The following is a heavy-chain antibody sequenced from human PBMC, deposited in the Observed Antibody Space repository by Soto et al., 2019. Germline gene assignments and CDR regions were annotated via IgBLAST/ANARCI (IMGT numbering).Heavy chain of an antibody. D-gene: IGHD3-3*01. CDR1: GGSISSGGYY. V-gene: IGHV4-31*03. Sequence: SETLSLTCTVSGGSISSGGYYWSWIRQHPGKGLEWIGYIYYSGSTYYNPSLKSRVTISVDTSKNQFSLKLSSVTAADTAVYYCARDQSREYYDFWSGYPNPSYYYYYMDVWGKGTTVTVSS. CDR2: IYYSGST. J-gene: IGHJ6*03. CDR3: ARDQSREYYDFWSGYPNPSYYYYYMDV.